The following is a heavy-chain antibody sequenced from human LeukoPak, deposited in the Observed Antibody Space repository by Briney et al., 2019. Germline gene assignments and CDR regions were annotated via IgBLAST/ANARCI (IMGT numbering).Heavy chain of an antibody. CDR1: GYRFTNYW. D-gene: IGHD6-13*01. Sequence: GESLKISCKGSGYRFTNYWIGWVRQMPGKGLEWMGIIYPGDSDTRYSPSFQGQVTISADKSISTAYLQWSSLKASDTAMYYCVRRNGYSRSWYFFDYWGQGTLVTVSS. CDR3: VRRNGYSRSWYFFDY. CDR2: IYPGDSDT. J-gene: IGHJ4*02. V-gene: IGHV5-51*01.